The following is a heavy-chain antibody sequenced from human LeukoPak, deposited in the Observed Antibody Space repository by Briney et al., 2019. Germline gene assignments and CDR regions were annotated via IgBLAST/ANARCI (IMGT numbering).Heavy chain of an antibody. J-gene: IGHJ4*02. CDR2: INTGDIT. Sequence: GGSLRLSCAASGFTFDYSAMTWVRQAPEKGLEWVSTINTGDITFYANSVKGRFTISRDNSKNALFLQMDSLRAEDTAIYYCVKGGFTYYDDWGQGTLVTVSS. D-gene: IGHD3-22*01. V-gene: IGHV3-23*01. CDR3: VKGGFTYYDD. CDR1: GFTFDYSA.